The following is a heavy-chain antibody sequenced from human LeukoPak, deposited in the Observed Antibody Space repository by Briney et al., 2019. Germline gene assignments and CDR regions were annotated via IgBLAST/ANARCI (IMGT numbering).Heavy chain of an antibody. CDR2: INHSGST. J-gene: IGHJ4*02. CDR3: ARGEWGERDY. V-gene: IGHV4-34*01. Sequence: SETLSLTCAVYGGSFSGYYWSWIRQPPGKGLEWIGEINHSGSTNYNPSLKSRVSISVDTSQNQFSLKLSSVTAADTAVYYCARGEWGERDYWGQGTLVTVSS. D-gene: IGHD2-21*01. CDR1: GGSFSGYY.